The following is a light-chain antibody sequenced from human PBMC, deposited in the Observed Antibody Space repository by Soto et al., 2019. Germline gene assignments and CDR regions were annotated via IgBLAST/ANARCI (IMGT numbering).Light chain of an antibody. CDR3: AAWDDSLSGAV. J-gene: IGLJ7*01. CDR2: RNN. CDR1: SSNIGSNY. V-gene: IGLV1-47*01. Sequence: QSVLTQPPSASGTPGQRVNISCSGSSSNIGSNYVYWYQQLPGTAPKLLIYRNNQRPSGVPDRFSGSKSGTSASLAISGLRSDDEADYYCAAWDDSLSGAVFGGGTQLTVL.